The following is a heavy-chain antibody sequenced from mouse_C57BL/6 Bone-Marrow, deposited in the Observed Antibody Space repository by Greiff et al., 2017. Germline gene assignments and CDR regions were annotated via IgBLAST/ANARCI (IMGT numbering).Heavy chain of an antibody. D-gene: IGHD2-3*01. Sequence: VQLQQSGAELVRPGASVKLSCTASGFNIKDDYMHWVKQRPEQGLEWIGWIDPENGDTESASKSQGKATITADTSSNTAYLQLSSLTSEDTAVYYCTPDGYPFAYWGQGTLVTVSA. CDR1: GFNIKDDY. CDR2: IDPENGDT. CDR3: TPDGYPFAY. V-gene: IGHV14-4*01. J-gene: IGHJ3*01.